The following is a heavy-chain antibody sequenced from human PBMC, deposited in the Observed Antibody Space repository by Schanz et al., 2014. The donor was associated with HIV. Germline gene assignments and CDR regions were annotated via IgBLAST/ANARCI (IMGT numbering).Heavy chain of an antibody. J-gene: IGHJ4*02. Sequence: QVPLVQSGAEVKKPGSSVQVSCKASGGSFSSHGISWVRQAPGQGPEWMGGIIPIFGTPNYAQKFQGRVPITADESTNTAYMELSSLRSEDTAVYYCASDLNTPEIVVLLDYWGQGTLVTVSS. CDR3: ASDLNTPEIVVLLDY. V-gene: IGHV1-69*01. D-gene: IGHD3-22*01. CDR2: IIPIFGTP. CDR1: GGSFSSHG.